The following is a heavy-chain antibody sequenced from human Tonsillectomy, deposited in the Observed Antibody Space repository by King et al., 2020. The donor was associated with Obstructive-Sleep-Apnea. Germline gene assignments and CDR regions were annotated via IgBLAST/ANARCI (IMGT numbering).Heavy chain of an antibody. J-gene: IGHJ5*02. CDR3: ARDAPPFGSTCFDP. V-gene: IGHV1-2*02. CDR1: GYIFTGYY. D-gene: IGHD3-16*01. Sequence: VQLVESGAEVMKPGASVKVSCQTSGYIFTGYYMHWVRQAPGQGLEWMGWINPNSGGTNYAQKFQGRVTMTRDTSISTAYMELTILRSDDTAVYYCARDAPPFGSTCFDPWGQGTLVTVSS. CDR2: INPNSGGT.